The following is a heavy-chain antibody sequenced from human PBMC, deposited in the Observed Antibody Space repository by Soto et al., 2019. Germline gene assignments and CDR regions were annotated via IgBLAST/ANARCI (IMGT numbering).Heavy chain of an antibody. V-gene: IGHV3-30*04. D-gene: IGHD6-13*01. CDR2: ISYDGGKK. CDR3: AREGQPAAGTTPHN. J-gene: IGHJ4*02. CDR1: GFNFSSYA. Sequence: GCSLRLSCAASGFNFSSYAMHWVRQAPGKGLEWVAVISYDGGKKYYADSVKGRFTISRDNSKNTLYVEMNSLSAEDTAVYYCAREGQPAAGTTPHNWGQGTLVTGSS.